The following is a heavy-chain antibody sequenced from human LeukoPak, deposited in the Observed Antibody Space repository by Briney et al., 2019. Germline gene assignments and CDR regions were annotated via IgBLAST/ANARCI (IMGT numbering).Heavy chain of an antibody. V-gene: IGHV1-2*02. CDR1: GYTFTGYY. CDR3: ARDRFLEWLFDY. D-gene: IGHD3-3*01. CDR2: INPNTGGT. Sequence: ASVKVSCKASGYTFTGYYMHWVRQAPGQGLEWMGWINPNTGGTSYAHNFKGRITMTRDTSISTTYMELSSLRSDDTAVYFCARDRFLEWLFDYWGQGTLATVSP. J-gene: IGHJ4*02.